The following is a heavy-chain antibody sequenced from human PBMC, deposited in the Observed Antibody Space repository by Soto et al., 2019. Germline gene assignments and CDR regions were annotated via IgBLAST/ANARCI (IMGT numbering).Heavy chain of an antibody. D-gene: IGHD6-19*01. CDR1: GFTFSSYS. Sequence: GSLRLSCAASGFTFSSYSMNWVRQAPGKGLEWVSYISSSSSTICYADSVKGRFTISRDNAKNSLYLQMNSLRDEDTAVYYCARVDSSGWYSWFDPWGQGTLVTVSS. V-gene: IGHV3-48*02. CDR3: ARVDSSGWYSWFDP. J-gene: IGHJ5*02. CDR2: ISSSSSTI.